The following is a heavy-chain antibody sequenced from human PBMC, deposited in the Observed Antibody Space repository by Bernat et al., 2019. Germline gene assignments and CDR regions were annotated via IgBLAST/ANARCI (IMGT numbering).Heavy chain of an antibody. J-gene: IGHJ4*02. CDR3: GRSIEY. CDR1: GSTFSDYW. CDR2: MNQDGSVN. Sequence: EVQVVESGGGLVQPGGSLRLSCVVSGSTFSDYWMSWIRQAPGKGLEWVANMNQDGSVNYYMESVKGRFTISRDNGKSSLYLQMNSLRAEDKAGYYCGRSIEYWGQGTLVTVSS. V-gene: IGHV3-7*04.